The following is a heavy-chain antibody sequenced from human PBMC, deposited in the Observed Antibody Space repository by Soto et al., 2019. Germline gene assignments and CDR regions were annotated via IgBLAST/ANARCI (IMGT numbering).Heavy chain of an antibody. CDR3: APYWGAGNDAKGFHI. CDR2: ISYSGST. J-gene: IGHJ3*02. CDR1: GGSISTNY. V-gene: IGHV4-59*06. Sequence: QVQLQESGPGLVKPSETLSLTCTVSGGSISTNYWSWIRQHPGKGLEWIGYISYSGSTYYNPSLKSRVIMSIDTSKNQFSLRLSSVTAADTAVYYCAPYWGAGNDAKGFHIWGQGTVVTVSS. D-gene: IGHD6-13*01.